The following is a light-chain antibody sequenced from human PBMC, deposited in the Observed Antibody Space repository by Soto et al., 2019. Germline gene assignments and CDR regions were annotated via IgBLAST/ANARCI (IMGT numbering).Light chain of an antibody. CDR3: QQYGSSPPT. J-gene: IGKJ1*01. CDR2: GAS. V-gene: IGKV3-20*01. Sequence: EIVLTQSPATLSLSPGERATLSCRASQSVSSTYLIWYQQKPGQAPRLLIYGASSRATGIPDRFSGSGSGTDFTLTISRLEPEDFAVYYCQQYGSSPPTFGQGTKVDIK. CDR1: QSVSSTY.